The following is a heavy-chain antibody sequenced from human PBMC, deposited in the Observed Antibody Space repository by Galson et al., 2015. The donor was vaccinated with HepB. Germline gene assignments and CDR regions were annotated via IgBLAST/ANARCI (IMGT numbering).Heavy chain of an antibody. CDR2: ISGSGDSI. CDR3: AKRRYMNCWYGY. J-gene: IGHJ4*02. D-gene: IGHD6-13*01. V-gene: IGHV3-23*01. Sequence: SLRLSCAASGFTFSNYAMNWVRQAPGKGLEWVSVISGSGDSIFYADSVKGRFTISRDNSKNTLYLEMNSLRAEDTAVYYCAKRRYMNCWYGYWGQGNQVTVSS. CDR1: GFTFSNYA.